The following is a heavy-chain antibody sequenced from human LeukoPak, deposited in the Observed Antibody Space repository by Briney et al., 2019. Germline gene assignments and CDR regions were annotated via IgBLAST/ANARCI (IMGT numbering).Heavy chain of an antibody. V-gene: IGHV3-7*01. CDR1: GFTFGSYT. CDR2: IKQAGSEN. Sequence: GGSLRLSCAASGFTFGSYTMTWVRQAPGKGLEWVANIKQAGSENSYVDSVKGRFTISRDNAKNSLSLQINSLRVEDTAVNYCARVRGDYYFDYWGQGTLVTVSS. CDR3: ARVRGDYYFDY. J-gene: IGHJ4*02. D-gene: IGHD5-12*01.